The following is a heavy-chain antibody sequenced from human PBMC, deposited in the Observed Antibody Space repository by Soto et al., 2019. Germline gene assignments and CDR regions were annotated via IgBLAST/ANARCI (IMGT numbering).Heavy chain of an antibody. J-gene: IGHJ3*02. CDR2: INPSGGST. Sequence: SVKVSCKASGYTFTSYYMHWVRQAPGQGLEWMGIINPSGGSTSYAQKFQGRVTMTRHTSTSTVYMELSSLRSEDTAVYYCARGLKRTYDSSGYHAPPGASDIWGQGTMVTVSS. CDR3: ARGLKRTYDSSGYHAPPGASDI. CDR1: GYTFTSYY. V-gene: IGHV1-46*01. D-gene: IGHD3-22*01.